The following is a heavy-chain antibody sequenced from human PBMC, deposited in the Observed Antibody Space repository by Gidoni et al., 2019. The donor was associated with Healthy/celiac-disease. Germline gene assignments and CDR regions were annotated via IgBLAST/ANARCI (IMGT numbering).Heavy chain of an antibody. J-gene: IGHJ3*02. CDR3: ASGWYVSDI. Sequence: QLQLQESGPGLVKPSETLSLTCPVSGGSISSSSYYWGWSRQPPGKGLEWIGSIYYSGSTYYNPSLKSRVTISVDTSKNQFSLKLSSVTAADTAVYYCASGWYVSDIWGQGTMVTVSS. CDR2: IYYSGST. D-gene: IGHD6-19*01. CDR1: GGSISSSSYY. V-gene: IGHV4-39*01.